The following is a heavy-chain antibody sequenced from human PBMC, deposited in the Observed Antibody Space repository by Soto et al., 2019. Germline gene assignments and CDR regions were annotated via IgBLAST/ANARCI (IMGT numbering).Heavy chain of an antibody. Sequence: QVRLQQWGAGLLKPSETLSLTCAVYGESLNYFYWSWIRQAPGKGLEWIGEFYDGRSTNYNPSVKSRVTISAARSSNQFSLRMTSMTAADTAVYYCARGKWADRFANWGQGILVTVSS. D-gene: IGHD1-26*01. CDR1: GESLNYFY. CDR3: ARGKWADRFAN. V-gene: IGHV4-34*02. J-gene: IGHJ1*01. CDR2: FYDGRST.